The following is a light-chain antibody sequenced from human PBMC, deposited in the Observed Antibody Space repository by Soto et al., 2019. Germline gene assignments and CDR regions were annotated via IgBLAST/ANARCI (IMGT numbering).Light chain of an antibody. CDR3: QQYENSPS. CDR2: DVS. J-gene: IGKJ5*01. Sequence: DIQMTQSPSSLSASVGDRVTITCQASQDISNYLNWYQQKPGKVPELLIYDVSNLEAGVPSRFSGSGSGTDFTFTISSLQPEDVATYYCQQYENSPSFGQGTRLEMK. CDR1: QDISNY. V-gene: IGKV1-33*01.